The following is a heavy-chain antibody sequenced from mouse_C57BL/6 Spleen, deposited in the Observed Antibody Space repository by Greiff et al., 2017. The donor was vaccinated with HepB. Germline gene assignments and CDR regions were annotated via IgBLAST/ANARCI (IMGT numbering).Heavy chain of an antibody. J-gene: IGHJ3*01. CDR2: ISSGSSTI. CDR3: ARANYYGSGAWFAY. CDR1: GFTFSDYG. V-gene: IGHV5-17*01. D-gene: IGHD1-1*01. Sequence: EVKLVESGGGLVKPGGSLKLSCAASGFTFSDYGMHWVRQAPEKGLEWVAYISSGSSTIYYADTVKGRFTISRDNAKNTLFLQMTSLRSEDTAMYYCARANYYGSGAWFAYWGQGTLVTVSA.